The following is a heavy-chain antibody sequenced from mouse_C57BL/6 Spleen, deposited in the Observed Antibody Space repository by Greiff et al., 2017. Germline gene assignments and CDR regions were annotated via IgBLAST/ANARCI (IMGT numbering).Heavy chain of an antibody. Sequence: QVQLQQPGAELVMPGASVKLSCKVSGYTFTSYWMHWVKQRPGQGLEWIGEIDPSDSYTNYNQKFKGKSTLTVDKSSSTAYMQLSSLTSEDSAVYYCARGSGGNYFDYWGQGTTLTVSS. CDR3: ARGSGGNYFDY. D-gene: IGHD1-1*02. V-gene: IGHV1-69*01. CDR1: GYTFTSYW. CDR2: IDPSDSYT. J-gene: IGHJ2*01.